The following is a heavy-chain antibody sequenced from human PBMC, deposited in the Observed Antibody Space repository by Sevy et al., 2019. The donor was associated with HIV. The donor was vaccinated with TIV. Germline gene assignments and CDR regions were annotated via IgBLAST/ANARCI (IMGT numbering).Heavy chain of an antibody. CDR3: AKDPYYVSSGLFDY. V-gene: IGHV3-30*18. CDR2: ISYDGSNK. Sequence: GGSLRLSCAVSGFTFSSYGMHWVRQAPGKGLEWVAVISYDGSNKYYADSVKGRFTISRDNSKNTLYLQMNSLRAEDTAVYSCAKDPYYVSSGLFDYWGQGTLFTVSS. D-gene: IGHD3-22*01. J-gene: IGHJ4*02. CDR1: GFTFSSYG.